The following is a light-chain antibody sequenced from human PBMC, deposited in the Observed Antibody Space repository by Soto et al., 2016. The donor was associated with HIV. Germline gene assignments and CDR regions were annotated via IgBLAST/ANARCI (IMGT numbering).Light chain of an antibody. V-gene: IGKV1-27*01. CDR2: AAS. CDR1: QGISNY. Sequence: DIQMTRSPSSLSASVGDRVTITCRASQGISNYLAWYQQKPGKVPKLLIYAASTLQSGVPSRFSGSGSGTDFTLTISSLQPEDVATXYCQKYNSASWTFGQGPRWKSN. CDR3: QKYNSASWT. J-gene: IGKJ1*01.